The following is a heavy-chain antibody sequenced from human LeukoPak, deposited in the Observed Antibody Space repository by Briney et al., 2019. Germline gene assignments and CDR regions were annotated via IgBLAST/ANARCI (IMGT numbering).Heavy chain of an antibody. V-gene: IGHV4-59*12. D-gene: IGHD1-26*01. Sequence: SETLSLTCTVSDGSISSYYWTWIRQPPGKGLEWIGYIYYSGSTNYNPSLESRVTISVDTSKNQFSLKLSSVTAADTAVYYCARFLGARGFGYYYMDVWGKGTTVTVSS. CDR2: IYYSGST. J-gene: IGHJ6*03. CDR3: ARFLGARGFGYYYMDV. CDR1: DGSISSYY.